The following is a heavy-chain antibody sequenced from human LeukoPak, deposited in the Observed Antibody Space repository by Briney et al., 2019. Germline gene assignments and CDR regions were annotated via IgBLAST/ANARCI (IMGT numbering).Heavy chain of an antibody. CDR2: LSGSGGST. V-gene: IGHV3-23*01. Sequence: GGSLRLSCVASGFTFSSYAVSWVRQAPGKGLEWVSSLSGSGGSTSYADSVKGRFTISRDNSKNTLYLRMSSLRAEDTAVYYCAAGTAADYWGQGTQVTVSS. J-gene: IGHJ4*02. CDR3: AAGTAADY. D-gene: IGHD6-13*01. CDR1: GFTFSSYA.